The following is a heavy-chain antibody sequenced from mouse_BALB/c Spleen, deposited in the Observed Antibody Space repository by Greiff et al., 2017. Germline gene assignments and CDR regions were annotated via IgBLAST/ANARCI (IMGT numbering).Heavy chain of an antibody. Sequence: DVKLQESGPGLVKPSQSLSLTCTVTGYSITSDYAWNWIRQFPGNKLEWMGYISYSGSTSYNPSLKSRISITRDTSKNQFFLQLNSVTTEDTATYYCARYYYGSSYAMDYWGQGTSVTVSS. CDR2: ISYSGST. D-gene: IGHD1-1*01. J-gene: IGHJ4*01. V-gene: IGHV3-2*02. CDR3: ARYYYGSSYAMDY. CDR1: GYSITSDYA.